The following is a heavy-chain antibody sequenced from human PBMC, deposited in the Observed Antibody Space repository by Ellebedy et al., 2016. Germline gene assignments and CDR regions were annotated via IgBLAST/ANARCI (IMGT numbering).Heavy chain of an antibody. CDR3: ARGGVRLGLVAYWYFDL. CDR2: IYYSGST. D-gene: IGHD2-8*02. CDR1: GGSISSGDYY. V-gene: IGHV4-30-4*01. J-gene: IGHJ2*01. Sequence: SETLSLXCTVSGGSISSGDYYWSWIRQPPGKGLEWIGYIYYSGSTYYNPSLKSRVTISVDTSKNQFSLKLSSVTAADTAVYYCARGGVRLGLVAYWYFDLWGRGTLVTVSS.